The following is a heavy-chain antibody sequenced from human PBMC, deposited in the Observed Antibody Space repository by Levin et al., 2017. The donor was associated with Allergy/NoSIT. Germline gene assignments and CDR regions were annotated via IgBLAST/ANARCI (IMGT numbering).Heavy chain of an antibody. D-gene: IGHD1-26*01. Sequence: GGSLRLSCKGSGYTFTNYWIVWVRQMPGKGLEWMGRIDPSDSYTNYSPSFQGHVTFSADKSTSTVYLQWSTLKASDTAVFYCARVGGMDAFDVWGLGTLVTVSS. CDR1: GYTFTNYW. CDR3: ARVGGMDAFDV. CDR2: IDPSDSYT. J-gene: IGHJ3*01. V-gene: IGHV5-10-1*01.